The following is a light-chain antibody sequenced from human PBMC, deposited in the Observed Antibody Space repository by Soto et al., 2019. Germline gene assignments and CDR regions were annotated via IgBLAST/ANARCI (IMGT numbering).Light chain of an antibody. CDR2: AAS. Sequence: DIQMTQSPSSLSASVGDRVTITCRASQSIGSYVNWYQQKPGRAPKLLIYAASSLQGGVPSRFSGSGSGTDFALTINSLQPEDFAIYWCQQTYTSPRYTFGQGTKLEIK. V-gene: IGKV1-39*01. CDR3: QQTYTSPRYT. J-gene: IGKJ2*01. CDR1: QSIGSY.